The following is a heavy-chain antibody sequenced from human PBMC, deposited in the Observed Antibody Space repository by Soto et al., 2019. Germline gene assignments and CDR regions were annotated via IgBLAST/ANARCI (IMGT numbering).Heavy chain of an antibody. Sequence: GESLKISCRTSGYKFTSSWIAWVRQLPGKGLEWMGIIFPSDSDTRYSPSFQGQVTISADRSTSTVFLQWASLNASDTAVYFCARKDKSGYFNWFDPWRQGTLVTVSS. D-gene: IGHD3-22*01. V-gene: IGHV5-51*01. CDR1: GYKFTSSW. J-gene: IGHJ5*02. CDR3: ARKDKSGYFNWFDP. CDR2: IFPSDSDT.